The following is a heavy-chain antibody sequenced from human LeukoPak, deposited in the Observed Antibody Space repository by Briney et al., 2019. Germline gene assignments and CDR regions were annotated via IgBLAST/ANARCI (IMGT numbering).Heavy chain of an antibody. V-gene: IGHV1-2*02. D-gene: IGHD3-3*01. CDR2: INPNSGGT. J-gene: IGHJ4*02. CDR3: ARGLVLRLYYFDY. CDR1: GYTFTSYY. Sequence: GASVKVSCKASGYTFTSYYMHWVRQAPGQGLEWMGWINPNSGGTNYAQKFQGRVTMTRDTSISTAYMELSRLRSDDTAVYYCARGLVLRLYYFDYWGQGTLVTVSS.